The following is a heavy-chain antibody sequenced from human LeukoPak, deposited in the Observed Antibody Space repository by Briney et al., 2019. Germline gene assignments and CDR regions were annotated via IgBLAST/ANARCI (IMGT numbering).Heavy chain of an antibody. J-gene: IGHJ4*02. CDR3: ASSLEWLSLFDY. D-gene: IGHD3-3*01. Sequence: PGGSLRLSCAASGFSFSSYAMSWVRQAPGKGLEWVSAISGSGGSTYYADSVKGRFTISRDNSKNTLYLQMNSLRAEDTAVYFCASSLEWLSLFDYWGQGTLVTVSS. CDR2: ISGSGGST. CDR1: GFSFSSYA. V-gene: IGHV3-23*01.